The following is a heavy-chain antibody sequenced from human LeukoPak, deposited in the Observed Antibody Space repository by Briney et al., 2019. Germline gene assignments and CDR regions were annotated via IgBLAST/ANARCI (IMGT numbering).Heavy chain of an antibody. D-gene: IGHD4-17*01. Sequence: ASVKVSCKPSGYTFSGHYMHWVRQAPGQRLEWMGRINPNSGGTNYAQKFQGRVTMTRDTSISTAHMELSRLRSGDTAVYYGARASGYGDYDYWGQGTLVTVSS. J-gene: IGHJ4*02. V-gene: IGHV1-2*06. CDR1: GYTFSGHY. CDR2: INPNSGGT. CDR3: ARASGYGDYDY.